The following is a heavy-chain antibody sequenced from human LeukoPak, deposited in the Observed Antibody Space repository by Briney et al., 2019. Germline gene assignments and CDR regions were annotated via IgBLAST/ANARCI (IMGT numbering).Heavy chain of an antibody. CDR3: ARDSPYSYGSFDY. Sequence: GGSLRLSCAASGFTFSSYEMNWVRQAPGKGLEWVSYISSSGSTIYYADSVKGRFTISRDNAKNSLYLQMNSLRAEDTAVYYCARDSPYSYGSFDYWGQGTLVTVSS. CDR1: GFTFSSYE. CDR2: ISSSGSTI. D-gene: IGHD5-18*01. J-gene: IGHJ4*02. V-gene: IGHV3-48*03.